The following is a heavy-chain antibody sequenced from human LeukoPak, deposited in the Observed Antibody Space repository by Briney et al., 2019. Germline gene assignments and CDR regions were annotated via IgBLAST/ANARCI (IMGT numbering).Heavy chain of an antibody. J-gene: IGHJ6*02. CDR1: GGSISSSSYY. D-gene: IGHD6-25*01. Sequence: SETLSLTCTVSGGSISSSSYYWGWIRQLPGKGLEWIGNLYYTGNTHYKSSLKSRLTISVDTSRNQFSLKLSSMTAADTAVYYCARGSGLGLDVWGQGTTVTVSS. V-gene: IGHV4-39*01. CDR2: LYYTGNT. CDR3: ARGSGLGLDV.